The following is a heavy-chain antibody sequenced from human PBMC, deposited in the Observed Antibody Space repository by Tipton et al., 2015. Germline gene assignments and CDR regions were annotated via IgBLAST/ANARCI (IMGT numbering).Heavy chain of an antibody. CDR1: GFTFSSSA. CDR2: ISSSGGTK. V-gene: IGHV3-23*01. Sequence: SLRLSCAASGFTFSSSAMTWVRQSPGKGLEWVSTISSSGGTKNYADSVKGRFSISRDNSKSTLYLQMNSLRADDTALYYCAKNWNSDYWGQGTLVTVSS. D-gene: IGHD1-7*01. J-gene: IGHJ4*02. CDR3: AKNWNSDY.